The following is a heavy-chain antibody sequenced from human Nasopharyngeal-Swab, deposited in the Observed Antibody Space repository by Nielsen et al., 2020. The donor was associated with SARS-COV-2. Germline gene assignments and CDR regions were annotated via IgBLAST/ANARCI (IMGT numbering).Heavy chain of an antibody. V-gene: IGHV3-11*06. D-gene: IGHD3-10*01. Sequence: GESLRLSCAASGFTFSDYYMSWIRQAPGKGLEWVSYISSSSSYTNYADSVKGRFTISRDNAKNSLYLQMNSLRAEDTAVYYCATTPPKYYYGSGSYWTAGDYWGQGTLVTVSS. J-gene: IGHJ4*02. CDR1: GFTFSDYY. CDR3: ATTPPKYYYGSGSYWTAGDY. CDR2: ISSSSSYT.